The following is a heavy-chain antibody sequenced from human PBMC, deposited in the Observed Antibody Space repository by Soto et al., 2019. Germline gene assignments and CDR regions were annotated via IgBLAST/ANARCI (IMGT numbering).Heavy chain of an antibody. Sequence: ASVKVSCKASGYTFTSYAMHWVRQAPGQRLEWMGWINAGNGNTKYSQKFQGRVTITRDTSASTAYMELSSLRSEDTAVYYCAGSWYAGFDYYYGMDVWGQGTTVTVSS. CDR3: AGSWYAGFDYYYGMDV. CDR1: GYTFTSYA. J-gene: IGHJ6*02. CDR2: INAGNGNT. D-gene: IGHD6-13*01. V-gene: IGHV1-3*01.